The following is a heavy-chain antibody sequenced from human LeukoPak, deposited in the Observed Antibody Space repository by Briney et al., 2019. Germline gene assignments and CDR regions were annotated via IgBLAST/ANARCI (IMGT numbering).Heavy chain of an antibody. Sequence: SVRVSCKASGGNFRDYALSWVRLAPGQGLEWMGGIIPIFDSPTYGQKFQDRVTMTIDESTATAYLELNTLRSDDTAIYYCARQVVAAGFDDWGQGTLVTVSS. D-gene: IGHD6-25*01. CDR3: ARQVVAAGFDD. CDR2: IIPIFDSP. CDR1: GGNFRDYA. J-gene: IGHJ4*02. V-gene: IGHV1-69*05.